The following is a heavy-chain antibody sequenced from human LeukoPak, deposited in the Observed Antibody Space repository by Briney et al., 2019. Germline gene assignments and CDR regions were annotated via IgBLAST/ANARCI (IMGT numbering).Heavy chain of an antibody. J-gene: IGHJ4*02. CDR1: GGTFSSYT. D-gene: IGHD3-22*01. V-gene: IGHV1-69*02. CDR2: IIPILGIA. Sequence: SVKLSCKASGGTFSSYTISWVRQAPGQGLEWMGRIIPILGIANYAQKFQGRVTITADKSTSTADMELSSLRCEDTAVYYCARGHYYDSSRYLDYWGQGTLVTVSS. CDR3: ARGHYYDSSRYLDY.